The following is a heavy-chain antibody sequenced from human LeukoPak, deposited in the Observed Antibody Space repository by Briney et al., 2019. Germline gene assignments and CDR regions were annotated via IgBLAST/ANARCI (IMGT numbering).Heavy chain of an antibody. V-gene: IGHV4-39*01. CDR1: GDSIRSIDYY. J-gene: IGHJ3*02. CDR2: ISDGGST. D-gene: IGHD2-15*01. Sequence: SDTLSLTRTVSGDSIRSIDYYWGSIRQSPGKGLEWIGTISDGGSTYYNPSLKSRIIISVDTSKNQFSLQLSSVTAADTAVYYCVRHCCSSPSKRTFDIWGQGTLVAVSS. CDR3: VRHCCSSPSKRTFDI.